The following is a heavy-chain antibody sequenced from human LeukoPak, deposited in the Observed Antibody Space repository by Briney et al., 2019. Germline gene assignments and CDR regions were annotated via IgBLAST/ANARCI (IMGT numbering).Heavy chain of an antibody. D-gene: IGHD3-22*01. V-gene: IGHV4-59*01. CDR2: SYYIEST. CDR1: GGSINHYY. Sequence: SGTLSLTCTVSGGSINHYYWSWIRQPPGKGLEWIGYSYYIESTNYNPSLKSRVTISVDTSRNRFSLKLSSVTAADAAMYYCARDNQWLNAFDIWGQGTMVTVSS. CDR3: ARDNQWLNAFDI. J-gene: IGHJ3*02.